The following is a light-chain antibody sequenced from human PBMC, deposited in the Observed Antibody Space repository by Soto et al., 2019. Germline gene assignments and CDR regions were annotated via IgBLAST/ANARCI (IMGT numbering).Light chain of an antibody. Sequence: DIVMTQSPDSLAVSLGERATINCKSSQSVLYSPNNKNYLAWYQQKPGQPPKLLVYWASTRESGVPDRFSGRGPATGFTLTINSLQAEDGAVNYCQQYINAAQTFGQGTKVEIK. CDR1: QSVLYSPNNKNY. J-gene: IGKJ1*01. V-gene: IGKV4-1*01. CDR3: QQYINAAQT. CDR2: WAS.